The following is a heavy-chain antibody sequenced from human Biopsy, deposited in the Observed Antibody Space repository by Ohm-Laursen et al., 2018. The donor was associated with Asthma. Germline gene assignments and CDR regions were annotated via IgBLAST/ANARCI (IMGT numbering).Heavy chain of an antibody. D-gene: IGHD3-22*01. CDR2: IYSGGGT. J-gene: IGHJ4*02. V-gene: IGHV3-53*01. CDR1: GFTVSTNG. Sequence: LRLSCAASGFTVSTNGMSWVRQPPGKGLEWVSVIYSGGGTYYADSVQGRVTISRDNSKNTLSLQMNSLRAEDTAVYYCARGDSSNWSHYYFDYWGQGTLVTVSS. CDR3: ARGDSSNWSHYYFDY.